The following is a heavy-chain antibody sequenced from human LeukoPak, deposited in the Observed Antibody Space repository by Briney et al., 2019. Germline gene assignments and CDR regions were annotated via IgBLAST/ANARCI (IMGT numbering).Heavy chain of an antibody. J-gene: IGHJ5*02. CDR1: GGSFSGYY. CDR2: INHSGST. D-gene: IGHD5-18*01. Sequence: SETLSLTCAVYGGSFSGYYWSWIRQPPGKGLEWIGEINHSGSTNYNPSLKSRVTISVDTSKNQFSLKLSSVTAADTAVYYCAKKRGHSYGRPFDPWGQGTLVTVSS. CDR3: AKKRGHSYGRPFDP. V-gene: IGHV4-34*01.